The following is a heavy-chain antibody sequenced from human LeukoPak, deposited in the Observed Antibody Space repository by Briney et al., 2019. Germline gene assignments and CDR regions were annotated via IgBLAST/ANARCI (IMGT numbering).Heavy chain of an antibody. CDR3: ARVGRDGSGSYFWFDP. CDR2: IYYSGST. CDR1: GGSISSYY. J-gene: IGHJ5*02. V-gene: IGHV4-59*01. D-gene: IGHD1-26*01. Sequence: PSETLSLTCTVSGGSISSYYWSWIRQPPGKGLEWIGHIYYSGSTNYNPSLKSRVTISVDTSKNQFSLKLSSVTAADTAVYYCARVGRDGSGSYFWFDPWGQGTLVTVSS.